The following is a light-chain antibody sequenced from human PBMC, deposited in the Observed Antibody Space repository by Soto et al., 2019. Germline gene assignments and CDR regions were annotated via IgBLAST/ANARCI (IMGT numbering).Light chain of an antibody. CDR1: QGISNY. V-gene: IGKV1-12*01. J-gene: IGKJ1*01. Sequence: KMTQSPSSLSASVGDRVTITCRASQGISNYLAWYQQKPGNAPKLLIYAASSLESGVPSRFSGSGFGTDFTLTISSLQPEDFASYYCQKANSFPQTVGQGTKVDI. CDR3: QKANSFPQT. CDR2: AAS.